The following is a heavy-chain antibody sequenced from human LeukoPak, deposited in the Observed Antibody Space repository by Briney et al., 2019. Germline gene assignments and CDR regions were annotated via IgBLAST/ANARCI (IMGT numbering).Heavy chain of an antibody. J-gene: IGHJ4*02. D-gene: IGHD4-23*01. V-gene: IGHV3-64*01. Sequence: GGSLRLSCAASGFTFSSYAMHWVRQAPGKGLEYVSAISSNGGSTYYANSVKGRFTISRDNSKNTVYLQMGSLRAEDMAVYYCARKVYGGKEFDYWGQGTLVSVSS. CDR1: GFTFSSYA. CDR2: ISSNGGST. CDR3: ARKVYGGKEFDY.